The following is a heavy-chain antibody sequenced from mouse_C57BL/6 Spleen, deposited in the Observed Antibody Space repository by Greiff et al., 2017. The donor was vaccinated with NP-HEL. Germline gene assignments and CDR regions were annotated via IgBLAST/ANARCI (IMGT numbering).Heavy chain of an antibody. V-gene: IGHV14-4*01. CDR1: GFNIKDDY. CDR2: IDPENGDT. CDR3: TRQRQFAY. J-gene: IGHJ3*01. D-gene: IGHD3-2*01. Sequence: EVQLQQSGAELVRPGASVKLSCTASGFNIKDDYMHWVKQRPEQGLEWIGWIDPENGDTEYASKFQGKATITADTSSNTAYLQLSSLTSEDTAVNYCTRQRQFAYWGQGTLVTVSA.